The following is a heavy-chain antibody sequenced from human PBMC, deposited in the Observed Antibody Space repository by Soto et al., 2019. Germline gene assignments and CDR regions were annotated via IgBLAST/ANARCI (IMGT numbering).Heavy chain of an antibody. D-gene: IGHD3-10*01. J-gene: IGHJ4*02. CDR3: ARDIRVALLWVGGPGGYFDY. V-gene: IGHV1-18*01. Sequence: QVQLVQSGAEVEKPGASVKVSCKASGYTFTSYGISWVRQAPGQGLEWMGWISAYDGKTNYAQKVQGRVTMTTDSSTSTAYLELGSLRPDDTAVYYCARDIRVALLWVGGPGGYFDYWGQGTLVTVSS. CDR2: ISAYDGKT. CDR1: GYTFTSYG.